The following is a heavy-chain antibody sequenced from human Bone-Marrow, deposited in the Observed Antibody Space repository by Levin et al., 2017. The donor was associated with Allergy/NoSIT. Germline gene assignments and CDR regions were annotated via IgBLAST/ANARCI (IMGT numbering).Heavy chain of an antibody. J-gene: IGHJ4*02. CDR2: MNPNSGNT. Sequence: GESLKISCKASGYTFTSYDINWVRQATGQGLEWMGWMNPNSGNTGYAQKFQGRVTMTRNTSISTAYMELSSLRSEDTAVYYCASPGEYYYDSSGYYYWGQGTLVTVSS. CDR1: GYTFTSYD. CDR3: ASPGEYYYDSSGYYY. D-gene: IGHD3-22*01. V-gene: IGHV1-8*01.